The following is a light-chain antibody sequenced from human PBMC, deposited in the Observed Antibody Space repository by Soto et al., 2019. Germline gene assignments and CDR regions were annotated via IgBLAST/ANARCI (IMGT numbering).Light chain of an antibody. V-gene: IGKV3-11*01. Sequence: EIGLTQSAATLSLSPGERATLSCRASQSVSSYVAWYQQKPGQAPRLLIYDASNRATGIPARFSGSGSGTDFTLTISSLEPEDFAVYYCQQRSNWPPWTFGQRTKVDIK. J-gene: IGKJ1*01. CDR2: DAS. CDR1: QSVSSY. CDR3: QQRSNWPPWT.